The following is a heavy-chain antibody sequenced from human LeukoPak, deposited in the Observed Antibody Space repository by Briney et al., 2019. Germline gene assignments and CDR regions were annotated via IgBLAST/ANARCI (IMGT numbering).Heavy chain of an antibody. CDR2: ISGRGDYT. V-gene: IGHV3-23*01. CDR3: AKAVTGWYFDY. Sequence: PGGSRRLSCAVSGFTFTTDAITWVRQAAGKGLEWVSAISGRGDYTQYADSVKRRFTISRDNSKYTLYLQMHSLRAEDTAVYYCAKAVTGWYFDYWGQGTLVIVSS. J-gene: IGHJ4*02. CDR1: GFTFTTDA. D-gene: IGHD6-19*01.